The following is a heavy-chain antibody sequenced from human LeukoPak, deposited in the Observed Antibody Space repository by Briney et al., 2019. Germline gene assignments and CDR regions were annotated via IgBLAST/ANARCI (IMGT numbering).Heavy chain of an antibody. CDR1: VYTFTTSV. V-gene: IGHV1-8*01. CDR2: MNPNSGNT. D-gene: IGHD3-10*01. CDR3: AKERHFGSGREGLDV. Sequence: GASVKVSCKASVYTFTTSVINSVRQATGQRLEWMGWMNPNSGNTGYAQKFQGRVTMTRNTSISTAYMELSSLRSEDTAVYYCAKERHFGSGREGLDVWGNGTTVTVSS. J-gene: IGHJ6*04.